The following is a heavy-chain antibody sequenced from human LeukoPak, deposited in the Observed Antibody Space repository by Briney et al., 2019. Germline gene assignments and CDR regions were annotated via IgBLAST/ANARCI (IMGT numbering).Heavy chain of an antibody. D-gene: IGHD3-10*01. CDR2: INTDGSDT. V-gene: IGHV3-74*03. J-gene: IGHJ4*02. CDR3: ARALRSPGDSGLDY. Sequence: GESLRLSCAASGFTFSSNYMHWVRQAPGKGLVWVSRINTDGSDTTYADFVKGRFTISRDNAKNTLYLEMNSLRAEDTAGYYCARALRSPGDSGLDYWGQGALVTVSS. CDR1: GFTFSSNY.